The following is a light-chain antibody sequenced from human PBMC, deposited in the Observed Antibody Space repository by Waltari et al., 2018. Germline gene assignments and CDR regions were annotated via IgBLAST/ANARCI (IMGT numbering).Light chain of an antibody. J-gene: IGKJ3*01. V-gene: IGKV4-1*01. CDR3: QQYYTTPFT. CDR2: WAS. Sequence: DIVMAQSPDSLAVSLGERAPLNCKSSQTILYRSNNKNSLAWYQQKPGQPPELLIYWASTRESGVPDRFSGSGSGTDFTLTISSLQAEDVAVYYCQQYYTTPFTFGPGTKVDIK. CDR1: QTILYRSNNKNS.